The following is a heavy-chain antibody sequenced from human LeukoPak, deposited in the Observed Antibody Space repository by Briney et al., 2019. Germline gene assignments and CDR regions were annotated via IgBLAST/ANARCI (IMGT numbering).Heavy chain of an antibody. CDR2: IIPIFGTA. Sequence: GASVKVSCKASGGTFSSYAISWVRQAPGQWLEWMGGIIPIFGTANYAQKFQGRVTITADESASTAYMELSSLRSEDTAVYYCARDPNDIVGASDAFDIWGQGTMVTVSS. J-gene: IGHJ3*02. CDR1: GGTFSSYA. CDR3: ARDPNDIVGASDAFDI. V-gene: IGHV1-69*13. D-gene: IGHD1-26*01.